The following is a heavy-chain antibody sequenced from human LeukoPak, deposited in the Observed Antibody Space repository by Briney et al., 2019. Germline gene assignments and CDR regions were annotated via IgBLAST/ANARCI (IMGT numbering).Heavy chain of an antibody. V-gene: IGHV4-59*12. Sequence: SETLSLTCTVSGGSISSYYWSWIRQPPGKGLEWIGYIYYSGSTNYNPSLKSRVTISVDTSKNQFSLKLNSVTAADTAVYYCARESPKDAFDIWGQGTMVTVSS. CDR1: GGSISSYY. CDR2: IYYSGST. J-gene: IGHJ3*02. CDR3: ARESPKDAFDI.